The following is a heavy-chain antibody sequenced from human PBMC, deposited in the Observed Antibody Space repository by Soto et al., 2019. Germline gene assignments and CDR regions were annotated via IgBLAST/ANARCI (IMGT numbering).Heavy chain of an antibody. J-gene: IGHJ6*02. D-gene: IGHD3-3*01. CDR3: ARGGRAFSIFGETMDV. CDR1: GYTFTNYA. Sequence: VQLLQSGGEVRKPGASVKVSCKTSGYTFTNYAINWVRQAPGQGLQWMGWISAYSGDTKYAQRFQDRLTVTTDPSTTTASMELRSLRSDDTAVYYCARGGRAFSIFGETMDVWGQGTTVTVSS. V-gene: IGHV1-18*01. CDR2: ISAYSGDT.